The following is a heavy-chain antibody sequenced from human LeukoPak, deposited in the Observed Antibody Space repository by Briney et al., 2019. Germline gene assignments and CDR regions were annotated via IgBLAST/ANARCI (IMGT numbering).Heavy chain of an antibody. CDR1: GGTFSSYA. V-gene: IGHV1-69*06. CDR3: ARDRHRRYCSSTSCYLGWLDP. D-gene: IGHD2-2*01. Sequence: SVKVSCKASGGTFSSYAISWVRQAPGQGLEWMGGAIPIFGTANYAQKFQGRVTITADKSTSTAYMELSSLRSEDTAVYYCARDRHRRYCSSTSCYLGWLDPWGQGTLVTVSS. CDR2: AIPIFGTA. J-gene: IGHJ5*02.